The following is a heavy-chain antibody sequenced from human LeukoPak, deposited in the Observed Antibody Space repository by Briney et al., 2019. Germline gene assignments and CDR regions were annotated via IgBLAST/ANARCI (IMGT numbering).Heavy chain of an antibody. D-gene: IGHD2-2*02. CDR3: GRGYSYLDY. J-gene: IGHJ4*02. CDR2: LTGSGVST. V-gene: IGHV3-23*01. CDR1: GFTFSGYV. Sequence: PGGSLRLSCGASGFTFSGYVMGWVRQAPGKXLEWVSALTGSGVSTSYADSVKGRFTISRDNSKNSLYLQMNSLRAEDTAVYYCGRGYSYLDYWGQGALVTVSS.